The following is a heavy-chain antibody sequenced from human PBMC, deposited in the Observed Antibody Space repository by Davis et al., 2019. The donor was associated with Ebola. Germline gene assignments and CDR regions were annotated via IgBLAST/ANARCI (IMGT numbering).Heavy chain of an antibody. J-gene: IGHJ5*02. D-gene: IGHD5-12*01. CDR3: ARGVEYSGYGGFRFDP. V-gene: IGHV1-18*01. Sequence: AASVKVSCKASGYSFTDDGISWVRQAPGQGLEWMGWISTYNGNTNYAQKLQGRVTMTTDTSTSTAYMELRSLRSDDTAVYYCARGVEYSGYGGFRFDPWGQGTLVTVSS. CDR1: GYSFTDDG. CDR2: ISTYNGNT.